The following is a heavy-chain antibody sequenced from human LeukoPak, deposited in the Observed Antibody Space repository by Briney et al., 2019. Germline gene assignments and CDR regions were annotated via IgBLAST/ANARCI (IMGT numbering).Heavy chain of an antibody. CDR1: GFTVSDNY. CDR3: ARDAPQVPAAGVLAS. J-gene: IGHJ5*02. D-gene: IGHD6-13*01. CDR2: MYSRGDT. V-gene: IGHV3-53*01. Sequence: GGPLRLSCVASGFTVSDNYMSWVRQAPGKGLEWVSVMYSRGDTYYANSVKGRFTFSRDISKNTLYLQMDGLRNEDTAMYYCARDAPQVPAAGVLASWGQGTLVIVSS.